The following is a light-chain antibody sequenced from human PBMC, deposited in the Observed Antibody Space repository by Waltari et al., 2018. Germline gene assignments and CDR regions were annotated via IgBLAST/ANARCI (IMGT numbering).Light chain of an antibody. CDR3: SSYAGSSKGV. V-gene: IGLV2-23*02. J-gene: IGLJ2*01. CDR1: SSDVGNYKR. Sequence: QSALTQPASVSGSPGQSITISCTGTSSDVGNYKRVSWYQQHPGKAPKRMIYAVSKRPSGVLGRFAGSKSGDMASLTISGRQPDDEAEYFCSSYAGSSKGVFGGGTKVTVL. CDR2: AVS.